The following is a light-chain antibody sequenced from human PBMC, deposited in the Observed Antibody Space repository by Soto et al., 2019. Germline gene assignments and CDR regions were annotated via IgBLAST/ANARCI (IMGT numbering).Light chain of an antibody. J-gene: IGLJ2*01. CDR2: EVR. CDR3: RSYKSSSLPV. V-gene: IGLV2-14*01. Sequence: QSVLTQPASVSGSPGQSITISCTGTSSDVGGYNYVSWYQQHPGKAPKLMIYEVRNRPSGVSHRFSGSKSGNTASLTISGLQAEDEADYYCRSYKSSSLPVFGGGTKLTVL. CDR1: SSDVGGYNY.